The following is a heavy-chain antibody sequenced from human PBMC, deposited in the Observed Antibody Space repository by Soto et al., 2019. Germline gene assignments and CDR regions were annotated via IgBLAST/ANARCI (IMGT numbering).Heavy chain of an antibody. V-gene: IGHV4-39*01. J-gene: IGHJ6*02. D-gene: IGHD6-6*01. CDR1: GVSISNSSYY. Sequence: PSETLSLTCTVSGVSISNSSYYWGWIRQPPGKGLEWIGSIYYSGSTYYNPSLKSRVTISVDTSKNQFSLKLSSVTAADTAVYYCARQSIAAHYYYYGMDVWGQGTTVTVSS. CDR2: IYYSGST. CDR3: ARQSIAAHYYYYGMDV.